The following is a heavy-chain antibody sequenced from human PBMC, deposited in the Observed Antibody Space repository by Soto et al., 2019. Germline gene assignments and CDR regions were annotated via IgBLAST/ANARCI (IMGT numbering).Heavy chain of an antibody. CDR2: ISAYNGNT. D-gene: IGHD3-16*01. J-gene: IGHJ4*02. V-gene: IGHV1-18*01. CDR1: GYTFTNFG. CDR3: ARGGTSVDY. Sequence: QVQLVQSGAEVKKPGASVKVSCKASGYTFTNFGISWVRQAPGQGLEWMGWISAYNGNTNYAQKFQGRVTMTTDTSTSRAYMEGRSLGFDDSGVYYCARGGTSVDYWGQGTLVTVSS.